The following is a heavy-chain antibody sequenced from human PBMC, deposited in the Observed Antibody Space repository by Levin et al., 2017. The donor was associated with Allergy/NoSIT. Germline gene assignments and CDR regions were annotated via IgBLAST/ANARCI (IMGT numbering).Heavy chain of an antibody. CDR2: IYYSGST. J-gene: IGHJ4*02. D-gene: IGHD6-6*01. Sequence: SETLSLTCTVSGGSVSSGSYYWSWIRQPPGKGLEWIGYIYYSGSTNYNPSLKSRVTISVDTSKNQFSLKLSSVTAADTAVYYCARAGRRRYSSSVGTIDYWGQGTLVTVSS. V-gene: IGHV4-61*01. CDR3: ARAGRRRYSSSVGTIDY. CDR1: GGSVSSGSYY.